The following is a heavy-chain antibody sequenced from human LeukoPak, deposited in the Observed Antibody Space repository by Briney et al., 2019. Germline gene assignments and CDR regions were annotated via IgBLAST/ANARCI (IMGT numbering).Heavy chain of an antibody. CDR1: GYTFASYY. CDR3: ARGPVLTWFDP. Sequence: GASVKVSRKASGYTFASYYMHWVRQAPGQGLEWMGIINPSGGSTSYAQKFQGRVTMTRDTSTSTVYMELSSLRSEDTAVYYCARGPVLTWFDPWGQGTLVTVSS. D-gene: IGHD4/OR15-4a*01. J-gene: IGHJ5*02. CDR2: INPSGGST. V-gene: IGHV1-46*01.